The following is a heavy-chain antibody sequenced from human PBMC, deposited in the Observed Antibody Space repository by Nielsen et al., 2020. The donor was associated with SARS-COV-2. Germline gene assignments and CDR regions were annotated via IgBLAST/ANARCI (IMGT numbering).Heavy chain of an antibody. D-gene: IGHD3-10*01. Sequence: SETLSLTCAVSGGSISSSNWWSWVRQPPGKGLEWIGEIYHSGSTNYNPSLKSRVTISVDTSKNQFSLKLSSVTAADTAVYYCARDRKRAAGGGSGSYYNSWYYYGMDVWGQGTTVTVSS. V-gene: IGHV4-4*02. CDR3: ARDRKRAAGGGSGSYYNSWYYYGMDV. J-gene: IGHJ6*02. CDR1: GGSISSSNW. CDR2: IYHSGST.